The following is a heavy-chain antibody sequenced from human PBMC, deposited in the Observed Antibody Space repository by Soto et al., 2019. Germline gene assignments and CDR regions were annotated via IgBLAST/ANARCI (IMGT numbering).Heavy chain of an antibody. V-gene: IGHV1-3*01. Sequence: ASVKVSCKASGYTFTSYAMHWVRQAPGQRLEWMGWINAGNGNTKYSQKFQGRGSITMDTSASTAYMELSSLRSDDTAVYYCARVGIAAADRFDYWGQGTLVTVSS. J-gene: IGHJ4*02. D-gene: IGHD6-13*01. CDR3: ARVGIAAADRFDY. CDR1: GYTFTSYA. CDR2: INAGNGNT.